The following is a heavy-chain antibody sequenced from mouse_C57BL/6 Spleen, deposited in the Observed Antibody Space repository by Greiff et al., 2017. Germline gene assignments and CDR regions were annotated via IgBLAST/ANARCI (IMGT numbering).Heavy chain of an antibody. J-gene: IGHJ2*01. Sequence: VKLVESGAELVKPGASVKISCKASGYAFSSYWMNWVKQRPGKGLEWIGQIYPGDGDTNYNGKFKGKATLTADKSSSTAYRQLCSLTSEDSAVYFCARNGSSSYFDCWGQGTTLTVSS. CDR3: ARNGSSSYFDC. V-gene: IGHV1-80*01. D-gene: IGHD1-1*01. CDR1: GYAFSSYW. CDR2: IYPGDGDT.